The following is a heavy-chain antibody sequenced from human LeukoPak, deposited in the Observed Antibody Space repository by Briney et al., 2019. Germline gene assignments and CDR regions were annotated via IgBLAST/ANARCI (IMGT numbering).Heavy chain of an antibody. CDR3: ARGRDDSSGYYYGHSPFDY. CDR1: GGSFSGYY. Sequence: SETLSLTCAVYGGSFSGYYWIWIRQPPGKGLEWIGEINHSGSTNYNPSLKSRVTISVDTSKNQFSLKLSSVTAADTAVYYCARGRDDSSGYYYGHSPFDYWGQETLVTVSS. CDR2: INHSGST. V-gene: IGHV4-34*01. J-gene: IGHJ4*02. D-gene: IGHD3-22*01.